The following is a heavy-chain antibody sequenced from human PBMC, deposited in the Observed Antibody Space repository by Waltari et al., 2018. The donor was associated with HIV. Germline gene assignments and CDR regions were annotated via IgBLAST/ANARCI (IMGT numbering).Heavy chain of an antibody. D-gene: IGHD3-22*01. CDR1: GFTFSTYS. Sequence: EVQLVESGGGLVKPGGSLRLSCAASGFTFSTYSMHWVRQAPRKGLEWGSSISSSSTYIYYADSVKGRFTISRDNAKNSLYLQMNSLRAEDTAVYFCARGTYYYDSSGYYDNLPFDYWGQGTLVTVSS. J-gene: IGHJ4*02. CDR2: ISSSSTYI. CDR3: ARGTYYYDSSGYYDNLPFDY. V-gene: IGHV3-21*01.